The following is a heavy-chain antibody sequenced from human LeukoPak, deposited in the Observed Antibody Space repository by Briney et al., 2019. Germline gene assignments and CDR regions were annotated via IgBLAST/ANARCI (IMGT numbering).Heavy chain of an antibody. CDR1: GGSFSGYY. V-gene: IGHV4-34*01. D-gene: IGHD6-13*01. CDR2: INHSGST. J-gene: IGHJ5*02. CDR3: ARDGSSWSRLVINASGWFDP. Sequence: PSETLSLTCAVYGGSFSGYYWSWIRQPPGKGLEWIGEINHSGSTNYNPSLKSRVTISVDTSKNQFSLKLSSVTAADTAVYYCARDGSSWSRLVINASGWFDPWGQGTLVTVSS.